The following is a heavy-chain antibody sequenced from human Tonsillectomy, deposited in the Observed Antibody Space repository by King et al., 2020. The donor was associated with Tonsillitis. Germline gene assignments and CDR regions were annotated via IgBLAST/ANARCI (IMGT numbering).Heavy chain of an antibody. CDR1: GDSISSTSYY. V-gene: IGHV4-39*02. CDR2: IHYSGST. J-gene: IGHJ4*02. Sequence: QLQESGPGLVKPSEPLSLTCTVSGDSISSTSYYWGWIRQPPGKGLEWIGSIHYSGSTCYNPSLKSRVPISVDTSKNHFSLKLSSLTAADTAVYYCARGTFIAVPDSFDYWGQGTLVTVSS. D-gene: IGHD6-19*01. CDR3: ARGTFIAVPDSFDY.